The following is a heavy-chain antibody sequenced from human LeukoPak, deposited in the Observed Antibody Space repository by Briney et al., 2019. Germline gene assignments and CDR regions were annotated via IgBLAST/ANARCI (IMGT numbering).Heavy chain of an antibody. CDR1: GGSISSYY. CDR3: ASGVVGAPYYYYYGMDV. CDR2: IYYRGST. J-gene: IGHJ6*02. D-gene: IGHD1-26*01. V-gene: IGHV4-59*01. Sequence: PSETLSLTCTVSGGSISSYYWSWIRQPPGKGLEWIGYIYYRGSTNYNPSLKSRVTISVDTSKNQFSLKLSSVTAADTAVYYCASGVVGAPYYYYYGMDVWGQGTTVTVSS.